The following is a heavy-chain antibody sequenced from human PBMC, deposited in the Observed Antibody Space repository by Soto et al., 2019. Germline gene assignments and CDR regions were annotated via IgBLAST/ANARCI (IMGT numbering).Heavy chain of an antibody. D-gene: IGHD2-2*01. Sequence: GESLKISCAASGFTFSIYSMNWVRQAPGKGLEWVSSISSSSSYIYYADSVKGRFTISRDNAKNSLYLQMNSLRAEDTAVYYCAGDFSSTAFDIWGQGTMVTVSS. CDR1: GFTFSIYS. CDR3: AGDFSSTAFDI. CDR2: ISSSSSYI. V-gene: IGHV3-21*01. J-gene: IGHJ3*02.